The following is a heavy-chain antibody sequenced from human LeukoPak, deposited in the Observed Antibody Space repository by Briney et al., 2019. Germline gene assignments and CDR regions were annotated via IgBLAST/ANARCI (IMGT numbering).Heavy chain of an antibody. CDR3: ARDYSLTAMDV. Sequence: VGSLRLSCAASGFTFSGYTMNWVRQAPGKGLEWVSSISSSSDYIYYADSVQGRFTISRDNAKNSLYLQMNSLRAEDTAVYYCARDYSLTAMDVWGQGTTVTVSS. CDR1: GFTFSGYT. J-gene: IGHJ6*02. V-gene: IGHV3-21*01. D-gene: IGHD2-15*01. CDR2: ISSSSDYI.